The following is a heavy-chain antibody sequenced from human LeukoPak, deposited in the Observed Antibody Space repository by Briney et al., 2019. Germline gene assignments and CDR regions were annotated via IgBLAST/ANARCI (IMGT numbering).Heavy chain of an antibody. Sequence: SETLSLTCTVSGGSISSYYWSWIRQPPGKGLEWIGYVYYSGTTNYNPSLKSRVIISVDTSKNQFSLRLSPVIAADTAVYYCARVGVDYSGNIIKYYFDYWGQGTLVTVSS. CDR1: GGSISSYY. CDR3: ARVGVDYSGNIIKYYFDY. V-gene: IGHV4-59*01. D-gene: IGHD4-23*01. CDR2: VYYSGTT. J-gene: IGHJ4*02.